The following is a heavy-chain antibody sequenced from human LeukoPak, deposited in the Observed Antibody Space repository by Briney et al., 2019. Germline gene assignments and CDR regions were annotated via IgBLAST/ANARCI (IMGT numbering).Heavy chain of an antibody. CDR2: IGGSGSNT. J-gene: IGHJ3*01. CDR1: DFTFPNYA. D-gene: IGHD4-17*01. V-gene: IGHV3-23*01. CDR3: GRDPNGDYVGAFEF. Sequence: GGSLRLSCVASDFTFPNYAMTWVRPAPGKGLEWVSSIGGSGSNTNYADSVRGRFTVSRDNSKNTLYLQMNSLRAEDTAVYYCGRDPNGDYVGAFEFWGQGTLVSVSS.